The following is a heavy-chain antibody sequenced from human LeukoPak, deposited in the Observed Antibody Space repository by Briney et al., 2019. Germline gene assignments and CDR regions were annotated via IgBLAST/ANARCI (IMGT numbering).Heavy chain of an antibody. CDR3: ARSGWDPWL. D-gene: IGHD1-26*01. J-gene: IGHJ4*02. CDR2: IYSGGST. V-gene: IGHV3-53*01. CDR1: GFTVSRNY. Sequence: GGSLRLSRAASGFTVSRNYMNWVRQAPGKGLEWVSVIYSGGSTYYADSVKGRFTITRDNSKNTVYLQMNSLRAEDTAVYYCARSGWDPWLWGQGTLVTVSS.